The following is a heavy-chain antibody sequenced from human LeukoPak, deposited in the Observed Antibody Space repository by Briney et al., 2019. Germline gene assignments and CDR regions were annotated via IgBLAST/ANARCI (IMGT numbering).Heavy chain of an antibody. Sequence: GGSLRLSCAASGFTFSSYGMHWVRQAPGKGLEWVAFIRYDGSNKYYADSVKGRFTISRDNSKKTLYLQMNSLRAEDTAVYSCAKDGLAARGFDYWGQGTLVTVSS. CDR2: IRYDGSNK. D-gene: IGHD6-6*01. CDR3: AKDGLAARGFDY. V-gene: IGHV3-30*02. CDR1: GFTFSSYG. J-gene: IGHJ4*02.